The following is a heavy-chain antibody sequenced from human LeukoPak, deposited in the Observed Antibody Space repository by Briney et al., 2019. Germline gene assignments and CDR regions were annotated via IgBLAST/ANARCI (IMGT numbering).Heavy chain of an antibody. V-gene: IGHV3-11*01. D-gene: IGHD6-19*01. CDR2: ISPGGDAT. CDR1: GFIFRDYH. J-gene: IGHJ4*02. CDR3: AGGLDIAVAGPGGYFDY. Sequence: PGGSLRLSCAASGFIFRDYHMNWIRQAPGKGLEWVSYISPGGDATYFADSVRGRFTISRDNAKNSLYLQMNSLTAEDAAVYYCAGGLDIAVAGPGGYFDYWGQGTLVTVSS.